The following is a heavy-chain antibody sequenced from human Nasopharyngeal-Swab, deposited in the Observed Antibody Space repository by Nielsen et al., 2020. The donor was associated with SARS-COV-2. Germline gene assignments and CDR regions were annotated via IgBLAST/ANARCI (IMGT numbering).Heavy chain of an antibody. D-gene: IGHD6-19*01. CDR2: ISWNSGST. V-gene: IGHV3-9*01. CDR3: ARGGSSGWYEGLEYFQH. CDR1: GFTFDDYA. J-gene: IGHJ1*01. Sequence: SLKISCAASGFTFDDYAMHWVRQAPGKGLEWVSGISWNSGSTSYADSVKGRFTISRDNAKNTLYLQMNSLRAEDTAVYYCARGGSSGWYEGLEYFQHWGQGTLVTVSS.